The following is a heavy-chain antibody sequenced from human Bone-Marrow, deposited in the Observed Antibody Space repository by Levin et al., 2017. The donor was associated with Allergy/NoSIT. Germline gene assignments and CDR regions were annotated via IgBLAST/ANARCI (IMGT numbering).Heavy chain of an antibody. V-gene: IGHV3-33*01. Sequence: GESLKISCVASGFTFSRYGIHWVRQAPGKGLEWVALIWYDETNQYYVDSVKGRFTISRDNSRNTLYLQMSRLRAEDTAVYYCARGVADNWDDVDFDYWGQGTLVTVSS. CDR3: ARGVADNWDDVDFDY. CDR2: IWYDETNQ. D-gene: IGHD1-1*01. J-gene: IGHJ4*02. CDR1: GFTFSRYG.